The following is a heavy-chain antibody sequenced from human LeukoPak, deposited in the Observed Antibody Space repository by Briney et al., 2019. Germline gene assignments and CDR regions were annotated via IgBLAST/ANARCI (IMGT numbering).Heavy chain of an antibody. CDR3: AKDRDYDFWSGYLTYDAFDI. Sequence: PGGSQRLSCAASGFTFSSYAMSWVRQAPGKGLEWVSAICGSGGSTYYADSVKGRFTISRDNSKNTLYLQMNSLRAEDTAVYYCAKDRDYDFWSGYLTYDAFDIWGQGTMVTVSS. V-gene: IGHV3-23*01. CDR2: ICGSGGST. J-gene: IGHJ3*02. D-gene: IGHD3-3*01. CDR1: GFTFSSYA.